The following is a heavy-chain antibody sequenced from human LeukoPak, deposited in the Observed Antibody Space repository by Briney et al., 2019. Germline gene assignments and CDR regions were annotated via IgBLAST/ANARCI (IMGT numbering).Heavy chain of an antibody. D-gene: IGHD3-10*01. CDR3: AKVFYCGSGSYYSLVDY. CDR2: ISGSGGST. V-gene: IGHV3-23*01. J-gene: IGHJ4*02. CDR1: GFTFSSYA. Sequence: GGSLRLSCAASGFTFSSYAMSWVRQAPGKGLEWVSAISGSGGSTYYADSVKGRFTISRDNSKNTLYLQMNSLRAEDTAVYYCAKVFYCGSGSYYSLVDYWGQGTLVTVSS.